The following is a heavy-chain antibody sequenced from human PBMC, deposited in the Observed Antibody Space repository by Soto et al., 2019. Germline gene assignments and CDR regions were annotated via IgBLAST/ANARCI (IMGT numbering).Heavy chain of an antibody. CDR2: ISSTYEI. CDR3: ARDRDWAFDD. Sequence: TGGSLRLSCAVSGFTFSSNHVNWVRQAPGKGLEWISYISSTYEIWYADSVRGRFTISRDNGRNSLFLQMSSLRDEDTAVYYCARDRDWAFDDWGMGTLVTVAS. CDR1: GFTFSSNH. D-gene: IGHD2-21*02. J-gene: IGHJ4*02. V-gene: IGHV3-48*02.